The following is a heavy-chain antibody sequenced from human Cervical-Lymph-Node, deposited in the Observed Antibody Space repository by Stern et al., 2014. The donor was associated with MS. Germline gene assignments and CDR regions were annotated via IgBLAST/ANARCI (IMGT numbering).Heavy chain of an antibody. CDR3: AKHACTGAACPFDL. Sequence: QVQLQESGPGLVKPSETLSLTCAVSGDSISSYTHYWAWIRQPPGKGLEWIGSVYYSGATYYNPSLKSPVPIPVDTPKNHFSLGLNSVTAADTAVYYCAKHACTGAACPFDLWGQGTLVTVSS. J-gene: IGHJ4*02. CDR1: GDSISSYTHY. V-gene: IGHV4-39*01. CDR2: VYYSGAT. D-gene: IGHD2-8*02.